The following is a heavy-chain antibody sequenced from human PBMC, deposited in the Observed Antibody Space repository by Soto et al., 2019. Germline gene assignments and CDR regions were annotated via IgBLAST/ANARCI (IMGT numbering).Heavy chain of an antibody. CDR1: GFTFDDYA. J-gene: IGHJ4*02. Sequence: GGSLRLSCAASGFTFDDYAMHWVRQAPGKGLEWVSGISWNSGSIGYADSVKGRFTISRDNAKNSLYLQMNSLRAEDTALYYCAKDKPPLMLDYWGQGTLVTVSS. D-gene: IGHD2-8*01. V-gene: IGHV3-9*01. CDR2: ISWNSGSI. CDR3: AKDKPPLMLDY.